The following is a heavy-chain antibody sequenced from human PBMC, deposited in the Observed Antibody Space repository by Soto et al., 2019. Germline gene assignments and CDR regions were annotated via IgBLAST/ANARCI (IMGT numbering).Heavy chain of an antibody. CDR1: GFTFSSYA. J-gene: IGHJ4*02. CDR2: ISGSGGST. Sequence: GGSLRLSCAASGFTFSSYAVSWVRQAPGKGLEWVSAISGSGGSTYYADSVKGRFTISRDNSKNTLYLQMNSLRAEDTAVYYCAKDLDITGTFDYWGQGTLVTVSS. CDR3: AKDLDITGTFDY. D-gene: IGHD1-20*01. V-gene: IGHV3-23*01.